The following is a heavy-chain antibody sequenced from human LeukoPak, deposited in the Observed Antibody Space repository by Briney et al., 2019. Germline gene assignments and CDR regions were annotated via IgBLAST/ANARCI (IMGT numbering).Heavy chain of an antibody. J-gene: IGHJ5*02. Sequence: ASVKVSCKASGYTFTGYYTHWVRQAPGQGLEWMGWINPNSGGTNYAQKFQGRVTMTRDTSISTAYMELSRLRSDDTAVYYCAREFWSGYPINWFNTWGQGTLVTVSS. V-gene: IGHV1-2*02. CDR3: AREFWSGYPINWFNT. CDR2: INPNSGGT. D-gene: IGHD3-3*01. CDR1: GYTFTGYY.